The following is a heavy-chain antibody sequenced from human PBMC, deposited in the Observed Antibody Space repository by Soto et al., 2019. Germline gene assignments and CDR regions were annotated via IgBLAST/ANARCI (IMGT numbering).Heavy chain of an antibody. D-gene: IGHD1-26*01. CDR2: INPKSGDT. CDR1: GYTLTDYF. CDR3: ARSSGSYSYYGLDV. Sequence: GASVKVSFKASGYTLTDYFMHWVRQAPGQGFEWMGWINPKSGDTNHAQKFQGRVTMTRDTSSSTANMELSRLRSDDTAVYYCARSSGSYSYYGLDVWGQGTTVTVSS. J-gene: IGHJ6*02. V-gene: IGHV1-2*02.